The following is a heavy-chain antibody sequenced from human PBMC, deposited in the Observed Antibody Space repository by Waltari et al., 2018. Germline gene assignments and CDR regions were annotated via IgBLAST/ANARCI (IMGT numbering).Heavy chain of an antibody. CDR3: VRDDDGGMGAV. J-gene: IGHJ6*02. V-gene: IGHV3-7*01. CDR2: IYQDGSVT. Sequence: EVQLVESGGGLVQPGGSLRLSCAASGFTFSRFWMSWFRQAPGKGLEGVANIYQDGSVTNYVDSVKGRFTTSRDNARNSLYLQMNSLRADDTAVYYCVRDDDGGMGAVWGQGTTVTVSS. CDR1: GFTFSRFW. D-gene: IGHD3-16*01.